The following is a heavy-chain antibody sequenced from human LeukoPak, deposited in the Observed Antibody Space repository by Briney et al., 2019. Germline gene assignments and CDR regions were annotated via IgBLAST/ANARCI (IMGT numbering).Heavy chain of an antibody. CDR3: ARDRFGVFDY. D-gene: IGHD2-8*01. J-gene: IGHJ4*02. CDR2: ISNSSSTI. CDR1: GFTFSSYS. Sequence: GGSLRLSCAASGFTFSSYSMNWVRQAPGKGLEWVSYISNSSSTIYYADSVKGRFTISRDNAKNSLYLQMTSLRAGDTAKYYCARDRFGVFDYWGPGTLVTVSS. V-gene: IGHV3-48*04.